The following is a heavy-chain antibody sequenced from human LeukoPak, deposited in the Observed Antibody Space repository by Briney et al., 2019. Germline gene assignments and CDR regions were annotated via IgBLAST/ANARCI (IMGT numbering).Heavy chain of an antibody. J-gene: IGHJ4*02. CDR2: TYYRSKWYN. Sequence: SQTLSLTCAISGDSVSRNSAAWNWIRQSPSRGLEWLGRTYYRSKWYNDYAVSVRSRITINPDTSKNQFSLQLKSVTPEDTAVYYCARGVAVAATGHFDYWGQGILVTVSS. CDR3: ARGVAVAATGHFDY. CDR1: GDSVSRNSAA. D-gene: IGHD6-19*01. V-gene: IGHV6-1*01.